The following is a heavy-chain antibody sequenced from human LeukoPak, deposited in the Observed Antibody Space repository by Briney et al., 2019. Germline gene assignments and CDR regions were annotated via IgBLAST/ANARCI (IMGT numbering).Heavy chain of an antibody. CDR3: ARHYYDFWSGYHWFDP. Sequence: SETLSLTCTVSGGSISSYDWSWIRQPAGKGLEWIGRIYTSGSTNYNPSLKSRVTISVDTSKNQFSLKLSSVTAADTAVYYCARHYYDFWSGYHWFDPWGQGTLVTVSS. CDR2: IYTSGST. J-gene: IGHJ5*02. V-gene: IGHV4-4*07. D-gene: IGHD3-3*01. CDR1: GGSISSYD.